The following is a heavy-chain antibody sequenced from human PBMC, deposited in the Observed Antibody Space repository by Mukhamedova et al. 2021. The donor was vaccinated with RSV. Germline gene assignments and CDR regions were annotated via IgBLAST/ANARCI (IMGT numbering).Heavy chain of an antibody. CDR2: IIPIFGTA. Sequence: GQGLEWMGGIIPIFGTANYAQKFQGRVTITADESTSTAYMELSSLRSEDTAVYYCARGTYCSGGSCYWEWGYYYGMDVWGQGTT. J-gene: IGHJ6*02. D-gene: IGHD2-15*01. CDR3: ARGTYCSGGSCYWEWGYYYGMDV. V-gene: IGHV1-69*01.